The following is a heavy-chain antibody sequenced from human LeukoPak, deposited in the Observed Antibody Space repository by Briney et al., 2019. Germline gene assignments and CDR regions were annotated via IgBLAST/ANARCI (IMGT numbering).Heavy chain of an antibody. V-gene: IGHV4-38-2*02. CDR1: GFSISSGYY. D-gene: IGHD1-14*01. J-gene: IGHJ4*02. CDR2: IYHSGST. Sequence: SETLSLTCTVSGFSISSGYYSGWIRQPPGQGLEWIGSIYHSGSTYYNPSLKSRVTISVDTSKNQFSLKVSSVTAADTAVYYCARDRNLYTSILTFDYWGQGTLVTVSS. CDR3: ARDRNLYTSILTFDY.